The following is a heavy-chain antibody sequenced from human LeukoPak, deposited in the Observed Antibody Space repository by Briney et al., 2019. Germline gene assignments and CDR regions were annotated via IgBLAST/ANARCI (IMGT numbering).Heavy chain of an antibody. CDR1: GGSFSGYY. D-gene: IGHD4/OR15-4a*01. CDR3: ARGGLANDY. CDR2: INHSGST. V-gene: IGHV4-34*01. J-gene: IGHJ4*02. Sequence: SETLSLTCAVYGGSFSGYYWSWIRQPPGKGLEWTGEINHSGSTNYNPSLKSRVTISVDTSKNQFSLKLSSVTAADTAVYYCARGGLANDYWGQGTLVTVSS.